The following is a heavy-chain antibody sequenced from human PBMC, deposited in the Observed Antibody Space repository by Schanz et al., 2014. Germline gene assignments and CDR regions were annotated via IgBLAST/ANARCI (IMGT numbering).Heavy chain of an antibody. CDR3: ARDRGYCSGGSCLTFDY. J-gene: IGHJ4*02. V-gene: IGHV3-30-3*01. Sequence: VQLLESGGGLVQPGGSLRLSCAASGFTFSDYYMSWIRQAPGKGLEWVAVISYDGSNKYYADSVKGRFTISRDNSKNTLYLQMNTLRADDTAVYFCARDRGYCSGGSCLTFDYWGQGTLVTVSS. D-gene: IGHD2-15*01. CDR2: ISYDGSNK. CDR1: GFTFSDYY.